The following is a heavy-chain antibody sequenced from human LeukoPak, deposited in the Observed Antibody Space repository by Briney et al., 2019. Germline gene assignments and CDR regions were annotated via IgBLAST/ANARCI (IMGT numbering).Heavy chain of an antibody. CDR3: ATGTPATVVYDAFDI. J-gene: IGHJ3*02. Sequence: GASVKVSCKVSGYTLTELSMHWVRQAPGKGLEWMGGFDPEDGETIYAQKFQGRVTMTEDTSTDTAYMELSSLRSEDTAVYYRATGTPATVVYDAFDIWGQGTMVTVSS. CDR2: FDPEDGET. V-gene: IGHV1-24*01. D-gene: IGHD4-23*01. CDR1: GYTLTELS.